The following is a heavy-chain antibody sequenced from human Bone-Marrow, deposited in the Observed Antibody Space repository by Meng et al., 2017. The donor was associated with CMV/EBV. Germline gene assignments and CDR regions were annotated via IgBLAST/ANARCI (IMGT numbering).Heavy chain of an antibody. Sequence: GESLKISCAAPGVTFSSYWMSWVHQASGKGPEWVANIQQDGREKYYVDYVKGRFTISRDNAKNSLYLQMNSLRAEDTAVYYCARDSGAIFGVVTTYYFDYWGQGTLVTVSS. V-gene: IGHV3-7*01. CDR1: GVTFSSYW. CDR3: ARDSGAIFGVVTTYYFDY. J-gene: IGHJ4*02. D-gene: IGHD3-3*01. CDR2: IQQDGREK.